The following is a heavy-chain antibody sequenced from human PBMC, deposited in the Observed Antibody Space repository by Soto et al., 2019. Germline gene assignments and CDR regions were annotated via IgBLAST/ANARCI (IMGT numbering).Heavy chain of an antibody. CDR1: GGSISSYY. Sequence: QVQLQESGPGLVKPSETLSLTCTVSGGSISSYYWSWIRQPPGKGLEWIGYIYYSGSTNYNPSLKRRVTISVDTSKNQFSLKLSSVTAADTAVYYCARHPRPQGIAAANDYYYYYMDVWGKGTTVTVSS. CDR2: IYYSGST. J-gene: IGHJ6*03. V-gene: IGHV4-59*08. D-gene: IGHD6-13*01. CDR3: ARHPRPQGIAAANDYYYYYMDV.